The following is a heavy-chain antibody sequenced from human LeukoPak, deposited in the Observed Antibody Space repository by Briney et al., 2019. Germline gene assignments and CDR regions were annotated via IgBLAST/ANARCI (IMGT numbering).Heavy chain of an antibody. CDR1: GGTFSSYT. V-gene: IGHV1-69*04. CDR2: IIPILGIA. J-gene: IGHJ6*03. CDR3: ARDPFRDYYMDV. Sequence: SSVKVSCKASGGTFSSYTIIWVRQAPGQGLEWMGRIIPILGIANYAQKFQGRVTITADKSTSTAYMELSSLRSEDTAVYYCARDPFRDYYMDVWGKGTTVTVSS.